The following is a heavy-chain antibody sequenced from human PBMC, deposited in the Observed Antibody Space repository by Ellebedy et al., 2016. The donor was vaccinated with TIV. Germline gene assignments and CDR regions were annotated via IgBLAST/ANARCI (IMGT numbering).Heavy chain of an antibody. V-gene: IGHV3-21*01. CDR3: ARDYGDYGYYFDY. Sequence: GESLKISCAASGFTFSTYSMNWVRQAPGKGLEWVSSISSSSSYIYYADSVKGRFTISRDNAKNSLYLQMNSLRAEDTAVYYCARDYGDYGYYFDYWGQGTLVTVSS. D-gene: IGHD4-17*01. CDR2: ISSSSSYI. J-gene: IGHJ4*02. CDR1: GFTFSTYS.